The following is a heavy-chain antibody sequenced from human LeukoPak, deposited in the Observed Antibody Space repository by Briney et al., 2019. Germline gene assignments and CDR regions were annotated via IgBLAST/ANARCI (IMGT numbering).Heavy chain of an antibody. CDR3: AKDRRIAGVTGAFDI. J-gene: IGHJ3*02. V-gene: IGHV3-30*02. D-gene: IGHD1-26*01. CDR1: GFTFSSYG. CDR2: IRYDGSNK. Sequence: GGSLRLSCAASGFTFSSYGMHWVRQAPGKGLEWVAFIRYDGSNKYYADSVKGRFTISRDNSKNTLYLQMNSLRAEDTAVYYCAKDRRIAGVTGAFDIWGQGTMVTVSS.